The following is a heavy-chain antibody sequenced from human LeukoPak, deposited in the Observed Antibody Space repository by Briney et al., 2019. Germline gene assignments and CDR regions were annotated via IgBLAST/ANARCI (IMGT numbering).Heavy chain of an antibody. V-gene: IGHV3-33*01. CDR2: IWYDGSNK. J-gene: IGHJ4*02. Sequence: GGSLRLSCAASGFTFSSYGMHWVRQAPGKGLEWVAVIWYDGSNKYYADSVKGRFTISRDNSKNTLYLQMNSLRAEDTAVYYCARDYYDSSGYIPDYWGQGTLVTVSS. D-gene: IGHD3-22*01. CDR1: GFTFSSYG. CDR3: ARDYYDSSGYIPDY.